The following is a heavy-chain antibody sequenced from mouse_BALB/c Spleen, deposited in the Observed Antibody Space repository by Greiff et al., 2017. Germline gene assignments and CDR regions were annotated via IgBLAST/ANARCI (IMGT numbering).Heavy chain of an antibody. CDR1: GFSLTSYD. J-gene: IGHJ2*01. D-gene: IGHD2-4*01. V-gene: IGHV2-9-2*01. Sequence: QVQLQQSGPGLVAPSQSLSITCTVSGFSLTSYDISWIRQPPGKGLEWLGVIWTGGGTNYNSAFMSRLSISKDNSKSQVFLKMNSLQTDDTAIYYCVRNYDYGHDYWGQGTTLTVSS. CDR3: VRNYDYGHDY. CDR2: IWTGGGT.